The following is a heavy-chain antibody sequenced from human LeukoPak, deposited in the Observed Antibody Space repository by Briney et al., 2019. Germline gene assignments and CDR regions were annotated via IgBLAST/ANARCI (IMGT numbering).Heavy chain of an antibody. CDR2: ISAYSGNT. Sequence: ASVKVSCKASGYTFTSYGISWVRQAPGQGLEWMGWISAYSGNTNYAQKLQGRVTMTTDTSTSTAYMELRSLRSDDTAVYYCARDLYPLGYYYYYMDVWGKGTTVTISS. CDR1: GYTFTSYG. J-gene: IGHJ6*03. V-gene: IGHV1-18*01. CDR3: ARDLYPLGYYYYYMDV. D-gene: IGHD7-27*01.